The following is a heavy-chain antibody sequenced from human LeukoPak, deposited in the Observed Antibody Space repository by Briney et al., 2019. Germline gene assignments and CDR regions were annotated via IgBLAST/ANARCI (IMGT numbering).Heavy chain of an antibody. D-gene: IGHD3-3*01. CDR1: GGAISSDSFY. CDR2: IYASGST. Sequence: PSQTLCLTRTVSGGAISSDSFYWSWIRQPTGKGLEWIGRIYASGSTSYNPSLKSRVTISVDTSKNQFSLKLSSVTAADTAVYYCARGFWSGYDLAAFDIWGQGTMVTVSS. CDR3: ARGFWSGYDLAAFDI. V-gene: IGHV4-61*02. J-gene: IGHJ3*02.